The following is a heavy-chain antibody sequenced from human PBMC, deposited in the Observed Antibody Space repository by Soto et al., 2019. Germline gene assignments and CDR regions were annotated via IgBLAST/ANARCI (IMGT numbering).Heavy chain of an antibody. D-gene: IGHD1-1*01. V-gene: IGHV4-59*08. Sequence: SETLSLTCTFSGGSISSYYWILIRQPPGKGLEWIGYIYYSGSTNYNPSLKSRVTISVDTSENQFSLKLSSVTAADTAVYYCARRYGYSFDYWGQGTLVTVSS. CDR3: ARRYGYSFDY. J-gene: IGHJ4*02. CDR2: IYYSGST. CDR1: GGSISSYY.